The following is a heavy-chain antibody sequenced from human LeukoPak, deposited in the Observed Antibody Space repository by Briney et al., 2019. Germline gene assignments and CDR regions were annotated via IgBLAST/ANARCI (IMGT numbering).Heavy chain of an antibody. V-gene: IGHV4-59*01. D-gene: IGHD4-17*01. CDR2: IYFSGAT. CDR3: AREDPQTTVPEGLDV. CDR1: GGSISNYY. Sequence: PSETLSLTCTVSGGSISNYYWSWIRQSPVKGLEWIGYIYFSGATNYNPSLKSRVTTSVDTSKNQFCLKLSSVTAADTAVYYCAREDPQTTVPEGLDVWGQGTTVTVSS. J-gene: IGHJ6*02.